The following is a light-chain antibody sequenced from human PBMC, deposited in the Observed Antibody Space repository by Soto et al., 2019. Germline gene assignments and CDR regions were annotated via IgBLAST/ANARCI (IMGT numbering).Light chain of an antibody. CDR1: QSVSNN. V-gene: IGKV3-15*01. J-gene: IGKJ1*01. Sequence: ILMTQSPATLSVSPGERATLSCRASQSVSNNLAWYQQKPGQAPRLLIYDASTRATGIPARLSGSGSGTEFTLTISGLQSEDFAVYYCQQYNNWPPWTFGQGTKVETK. CDR3: QQYNNWPPWT. CDR2: DAS.